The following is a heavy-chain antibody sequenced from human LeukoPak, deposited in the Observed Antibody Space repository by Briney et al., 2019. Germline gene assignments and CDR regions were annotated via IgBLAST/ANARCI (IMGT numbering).Heavy chain of an antibody. CDR3: AREPDIVVVPAALDNWFDP. Sequence: SETPSLTCAVYGGSFSGYYWSWIRQPPGKGLEWIGEINHSGSTNYNPSLKSRVTISVDTSKNQFSLKLSSVTAADTAVYYCAREPDIVVVPAALDNWFDPWGQGTLVTVSS. D-gene: IGHD2-2*01. V-gene: IGHV4-34*01. CDR2: INHSGST. CDR1: GGSFSGYY. J-gene: IGHJ5*02.